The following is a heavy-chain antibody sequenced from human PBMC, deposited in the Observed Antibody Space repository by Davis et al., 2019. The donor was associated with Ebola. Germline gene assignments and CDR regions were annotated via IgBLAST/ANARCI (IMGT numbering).Heavy chain of an antibody. CDR3: ANIAVAGPFGY. CDR2: INSDGSST. Sequence: GESLKISCAASGFTFSSYWMHWVRQAPGKGLVWVSRINSDGSSTSYADSVKGRFTISRDNAKNTLYLQMNSLRAEDTAVYYCANIAVAGPFGYWGQGTLVTVSS. D-gene: IGHD6-19*01. J-gene: IGHJ4*02. CDR1: GFTFSSYW. V-gene: IGHV3-74*01.